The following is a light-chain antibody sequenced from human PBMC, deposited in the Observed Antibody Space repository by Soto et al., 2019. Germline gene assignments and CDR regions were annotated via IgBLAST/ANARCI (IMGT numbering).Light chain of an antibody. CDR2: RNN. V-gene: IGLV1-47*01. CDR3: AAWDDSLSGLQ. J-gene: IGLJ2*01. CDR1: SSNIGINY. Sequence: QAVVTQPPSASGTPGQRVTISCSGSSSNIGINYVYWYQQLPGTAPKLLIYRNNQRPSGVPDRFSGSKSGTSASLAISGLRSEDEADYYCAAWDDSLSGLQFGGGTKLTVL.